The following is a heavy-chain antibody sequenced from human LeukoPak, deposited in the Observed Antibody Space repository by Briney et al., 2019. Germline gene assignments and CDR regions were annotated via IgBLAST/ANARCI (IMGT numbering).Heavy chain of an antibody. CDR1: GFTFSSYG. CDR2: IWYDGSNK. D-gene: IGHD3-10*01. Sequence: GGSLRLSCAASGFTFSSYGMDSVRQAPGKGLEWVAVIWYDGSNKYYAGSVKGRFTISRDNSKNTLYLQMNSLRAEDTAVYYCAKDRLTMVRGVLDYWGQGTLVTVSS. J-gene: IGHJ4*02. V-gene: IGHV3-33*06. CDR3: AKDRLTMVRGVLDY.